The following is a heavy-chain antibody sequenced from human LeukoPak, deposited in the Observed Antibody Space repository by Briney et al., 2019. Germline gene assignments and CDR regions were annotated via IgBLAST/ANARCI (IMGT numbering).Heavy chain of an antibody. Sequence: GGSLRLSCAASGFTFSSYAMSWVRQAPGKGLEWVSAIIGSGGSTYYADSVKGRFTISRDNSKNTLYLQMNSLRAEDTAVYYCAKSAHPGIAAAPYYFDYWGQGTLVTVSS. J-gene: IGHJ4*02. CDR2: IIGSGGST. CDR1: GFTFSSYA. D-gene: IGHD6-13*01. CDR3: AKSAHPGIAAAPYYFDY. V-gene: IGHV3-23*01.